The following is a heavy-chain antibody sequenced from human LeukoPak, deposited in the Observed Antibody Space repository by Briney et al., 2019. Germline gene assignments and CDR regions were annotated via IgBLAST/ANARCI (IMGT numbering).Heavy chain of an antibody. V-gene: IGHV4-34*01. CDR2: INHSGST. CDR3: ARVGCSGGSCYRLRYYMDV. J-gene: IGHJ6*03. D-gene: IGHD2-15*01. Sequence: GTLRLSCAASGFIFSRYGMTWVRQAPGKGLEWIGEINHSGSTNYNPSLKSRVTISVDTTKNQFSLMLSSVPAADTAVYYCARVGCSGGSCYRLRYYMDVWGKGATVTVSS. CDR1: GFIFSRYG.